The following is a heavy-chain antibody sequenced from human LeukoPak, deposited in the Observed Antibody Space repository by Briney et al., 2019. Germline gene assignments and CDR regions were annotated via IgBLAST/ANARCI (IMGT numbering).Heavy chain of an antibody. V-gene: IGHV3-30*18. CDR3: AKVEGASKASVY. Sequence: GRSLRLSCAASGFTFSSYGMHWVRQAPGKGLEWVAVISYDGSNKYYADSVKGRFTISRDNSYNTVSLQMNSLRDEDTGVYYCAKVEGASKASVYWGQGALVTVSS. CDR2: ISYDGSNK. CDR1: GFTFSSYG. D-gene: IGHD1-1*01. J-gene: IGHJ4*02.